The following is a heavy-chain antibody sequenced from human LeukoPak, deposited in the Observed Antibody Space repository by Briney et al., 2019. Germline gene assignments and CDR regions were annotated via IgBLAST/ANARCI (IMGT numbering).Heavy chain of an antibody. J-gene: IGHJ5*02. Sequence: ETLSLTCTVSGGSISSYYWSWIRQPPGKGLEWMGYIFPGDSDATYSPSFQGQVTISADRSINTAYLQWSSLKASDTAMYFCVRTSIQIWFDPWGQGTQVTVSS. V-gene: IGHV5-51*01. CDR3: VRTSIQIWFDP. CDR2: IFPGDSDA. CDR1: GGSISSYY.